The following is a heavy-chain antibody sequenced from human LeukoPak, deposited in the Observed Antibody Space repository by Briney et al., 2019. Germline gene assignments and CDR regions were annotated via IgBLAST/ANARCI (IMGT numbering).Heavy chain of an antibody. D-gene: IGHD3-22*01. CDR3: ARIAGYYDSSGYSKDY. Sequence: ASVKVSCEASGYTFTGYYMHWVRQAPGQGLEWMGWINPNSGGTNYAQKFQGRVTMTRDTSISTAYMELSRLRSDDTAVYYCARIAGYYDSSGYSKDYWGQGTLVTVSS. J-gene: IGHJ4*02. CDR2: INPNSGGT. CDR1: GYTFTGYY. V-gene: IGHV1-2*02.